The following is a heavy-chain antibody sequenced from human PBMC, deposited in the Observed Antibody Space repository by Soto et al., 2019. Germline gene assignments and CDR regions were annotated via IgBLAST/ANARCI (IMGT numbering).Heavy chain of an antibody. V-gene: IGHV3-23*01. D-gene: IGHD3-3*01. J-gene: IGHJ4*02. CDR2: IIYSGGST. CDR1: GFTFSSYA. Sequence: GGSLRLSCAASGFTFSSYAMSWVRQAPGKGLEWVSAIIYSGGSTYCADTVKGRFTISRDNSKNTLYLQMNSLRAEDTAVYYCATGQGIFGVVTHLVGVRETSCWGQGP. CDR3: ATGQGIFGVVTHLVGVRETSC.